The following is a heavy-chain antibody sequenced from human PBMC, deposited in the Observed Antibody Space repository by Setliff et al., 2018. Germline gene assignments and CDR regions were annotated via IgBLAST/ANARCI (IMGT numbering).Heavy chain of an antibody. V-gene: IGHV4-61*09. CDR3: ARCNMGNYYDSGRYYYYYYMDV. D-gene: IGHD3-10*01. CDR2: IYTSGTT. Sequence: PSETLSLTCSVSGGSISSGSYYWTWIRQPAGKGLEWIGHIYTSGTTKYNPSLKSRVTISVDASKNQFFLKPTSVTAADTAVYYCARCNMGNYYDSGRYYYYYYMDVWGKGTTVTVSS. CDR1: GGSISSGSYY. J-gene: IGHJ6*03.